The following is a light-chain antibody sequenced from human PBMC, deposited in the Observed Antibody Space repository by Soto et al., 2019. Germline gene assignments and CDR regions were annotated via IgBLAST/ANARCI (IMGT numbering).Light chain of an antibody. V-gene: IGLV2-14*01. CDR2: ASS. Sequence: QSALAQPASVSGSPGQSITISCTCSSSDVGSYNYVSWYQQHPGKAPRLMIYASSNRPSGVSHRFSGSRSGNTASLTISGLQAEDEADYFCSSYTSGSTLYVFGSGTKV. CDR3: SSYTSGSTLYV. J-gene: IGLJ1*01. CDR1: SSDVGSYNY.